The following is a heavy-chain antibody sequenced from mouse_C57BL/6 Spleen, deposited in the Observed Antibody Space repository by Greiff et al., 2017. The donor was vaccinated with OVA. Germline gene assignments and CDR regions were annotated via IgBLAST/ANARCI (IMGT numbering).Heavy chain of an antibody. J-gene: IGHJ2*01. CDR1: GFTFSDYG. CDR3: ARHYGSRAGYFDY. CDR2: ISSGSSTI. V-gene: IGHV5-17*01. Sequence: EVQLVESGGGLVKPGGSLKLSCAASGFTFSDYGMHWVRQAPEKGLEWVAYISSGSSTIYYADTVKGRFTISRDNAKNTLFLQMTSLRSEDTAMYYCARHYGSRAGYFDYWGQGTTLTVSS. D-gene: IGHD1-1*01.